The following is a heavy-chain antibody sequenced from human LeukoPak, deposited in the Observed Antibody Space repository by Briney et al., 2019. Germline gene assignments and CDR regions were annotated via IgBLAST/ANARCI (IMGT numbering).Heavy chain of an antibody. CDR2: INWNGGST. CDR3: ARDGSYYALDY. V-gene: IGHV3-20*04. J-gene: IGHJ4*02. CDR1: GSTFDDYG. Sequence: GGSLRLSCAASGSTFDDYGMSWVRQAPGKGLEWVSGINWNGGSTGYADSVKGRFTISRDNAKNSLYLQMNSLRAEDTALYYCARDGSYYALDYWGQGTLVTVSS. D-gene: IGHD1-26*01.